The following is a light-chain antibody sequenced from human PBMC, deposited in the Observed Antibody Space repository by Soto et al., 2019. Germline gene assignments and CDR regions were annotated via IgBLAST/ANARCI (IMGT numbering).Light chain of an antibody. V-gene: IGLV2-14*01. CDR3: TSWTSSSTVA. CDR2: EVS. Sequence: QSVLTQPASVSGSPGQSITISCTGTSGDVGGYNYVSWYQQHSGKAPKLIIYEVSNRPSGVSNRFSGSKSGNTASLTISGLQAEDETDYYCTSWTSSSTVAFGGGTKLTVL. CDR1: SGDVGGYNY. J-gene: IGLJ2*01.